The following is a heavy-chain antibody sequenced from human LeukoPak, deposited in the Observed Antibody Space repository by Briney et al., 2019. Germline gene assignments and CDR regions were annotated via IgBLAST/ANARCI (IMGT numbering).Heavy chain of an antibody. D-gene: IGHD6-13*01. CDR2: INPSGGST. CDR1: GYTFTSYY. J-gene: IGHJ4*02. Sequence: GASVKVSCKASGYTFTSYYMHWVRQAPGQGLECMGIINPSGGSTSYAQKFQGRVTMTRDTSTSTVYMELSSVTAADTAVYYCARLGRSSWLAYYFDYWGQGTLVTVSS. V-gene: IGHV1-46*01. CDR3: ARLGRSSWLAYYFDY.